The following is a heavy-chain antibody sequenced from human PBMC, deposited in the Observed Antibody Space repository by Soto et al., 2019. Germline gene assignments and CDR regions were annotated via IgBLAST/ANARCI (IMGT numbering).Heavy chain of an antibody. CDR2: ISAYNGNT. CDR3: ARDAVPADRRETCWFDP. V-gene: IGHV1-18*04. J-gene: IGHJ5*02. CDR1: GYTFTSYG. Sequence: ASVKVSCKASGYTFTSYGISWVRQAPGQGLEWMGWISAYNGNTNYAQKLQGRVTMTTDTSTSTAYMELRSLRSDDTAVYYCARDAVPADRRETCWFDPWGQGTLVTVSS. D-gene: IGHD2-2*01.